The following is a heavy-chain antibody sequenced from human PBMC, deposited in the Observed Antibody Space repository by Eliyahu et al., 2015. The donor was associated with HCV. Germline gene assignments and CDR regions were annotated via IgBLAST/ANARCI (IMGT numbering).Heavy chain of an antibody. V-gene: IGHV4-61*02. CDR1: GGSISSGSYY. D-gene: IGHD6-13*01. J-gene: IGHJ6*03. Sequence: QVQLQESGPGLVKPSQTLSLTCTVSGGSISSGSYYWSWIRXPAGKGLEWIGRIYTSGRTNYNPSLKSRVTISVDTSKNQFSLKLSSVTAADTAVYYCARSVSPDRYNSSWYEIYYYYYYMDVWGKGTTVTVSS. CDR2: IYTSGRT. CDR3: ARSVSPDRYNSSWYEIYYYYYYMDV.